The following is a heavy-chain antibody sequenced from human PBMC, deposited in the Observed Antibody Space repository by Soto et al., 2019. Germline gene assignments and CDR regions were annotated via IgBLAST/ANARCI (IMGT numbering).Heavy chain of an antibody. V-gene: IGHV3-23*01. CDR3: AKARYYEFWSGFGSFDY. D-gene: IGHD3-3*01. CDR1: GFTFSSYA. Sequence: GGSLRLSCAASGFTFSSYAMSWVRQAPGKGLEWVSGIIGSGGSAYYADSVKGRFTISRDTSKNTVYLQMPSLRAAATAVYYCAKARYYEFWSGFGSFDYWGQVTLVTVSS. J-gene: IGHJ4*02. CDR2: IIGSGGSA.